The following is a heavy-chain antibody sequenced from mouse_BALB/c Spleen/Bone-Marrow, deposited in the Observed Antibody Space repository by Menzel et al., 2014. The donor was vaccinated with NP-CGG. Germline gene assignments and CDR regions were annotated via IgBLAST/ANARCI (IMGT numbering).Heavy chain of an antibody. D-gene: IGHD1-2*01. CDR3: ARKGYYVYLYAMDY. CDR2: IDPANGNT. CDR1: GFNIKDTY. V-gene: IGHV14-3*02. Sequence: VQLQQPGAELVKPGASVKLSCTASGFNIKDTYMHWVKQRPEQGLEWIGRIDPANGNTKYDPKFQGKATITADPSSNTAYLQLSSLESEDTAVYFCARKGYYVYLYAMDYWGQGTSVTVSS. J-gene: IGHJ4*01.